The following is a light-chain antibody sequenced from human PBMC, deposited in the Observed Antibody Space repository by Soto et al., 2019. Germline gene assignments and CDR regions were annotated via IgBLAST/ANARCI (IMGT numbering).Light chain of an antibody. Sequence: EIVLTQSPGTLSLSPGERATLSCRASQSVSSSYLAWYQQKSGQAPRLLIYGASSRATGIPDRFSGSGSGTDFTLTISRLEPEAFAAYYCQQYGSSPITFGQGTRLEIK. V-gene: IGKV3-20*01. CDR1: QSVSSSY. J-gene: IGKJ5*01. CDR3: QQYGSSPIT. CDR2: GAS.